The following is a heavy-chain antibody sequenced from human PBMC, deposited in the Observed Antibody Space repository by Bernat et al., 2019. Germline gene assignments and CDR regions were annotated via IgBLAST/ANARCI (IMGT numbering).Heavy chain of an antibody. CDR2: IWYDGSNK. CDR3: ARERGTVSLGPDY. V-gene: IGHV3-33*01. J-gene: IGHJ4*02. Sequence: VQLVESGGGVVQPGRSLRLSCAASGFTFSSYGMHWVRQAPGKGLEWVAVIWYDGSNKYYADSVKGRFTISRDNSKNTLYLQMNSLRAEDTAVYYCARERGTVSLGPDYWGQGTLVTVSS. CDR1: GFTFSSYG. D-gene: IGHD3-16*01.